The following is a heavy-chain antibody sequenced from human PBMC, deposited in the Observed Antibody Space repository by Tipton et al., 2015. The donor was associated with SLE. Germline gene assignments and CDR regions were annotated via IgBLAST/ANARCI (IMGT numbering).Heavy chain of an antibody. V-gene: IGHV3-30*04. CDR3: ARDRELRPFGYYGMDV. CDR2: ISYDGSNK. Sequence: RSLRLSCAASGFTFSSYAMHWVRQAPGKGLEWVAVISYDGSNKYYADSVKGRFTISRDNSKNTLYLQMNSLRAGDTAVYYCARDRELRPFGYYGMDVWGQGTTVTVSS. J-gene: IGHJ6*02. CDR1: GFTFSSYA. D-gene: IGHD1-26*01.